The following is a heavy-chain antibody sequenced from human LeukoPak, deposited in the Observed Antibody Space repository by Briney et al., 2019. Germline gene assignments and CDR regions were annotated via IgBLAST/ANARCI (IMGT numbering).Heavy chain of an antibody. CDR3: ARGMATIDGYYYYMDV. D-gene: IGHD5-24*01. V-gene: IGHV3-21*01. J-gene: IGHJ6*03. CDR2: ISSSSYI. CDR1: GFTFSSYS. Sequence: GGSLRLSCAASGFTFSSYSMNWVRQAPGKGLEWVSSISSSSYIYYADSVKGRFTISRDNAKNSLYLQMSSLRAEDTAVYYCARGMATIDGYYYYMDVWGKGTTVTVSS.